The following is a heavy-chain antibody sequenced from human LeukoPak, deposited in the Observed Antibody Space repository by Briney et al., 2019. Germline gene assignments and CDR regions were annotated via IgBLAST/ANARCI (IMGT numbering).Heavy chain of an antibody. CDR3: ARAPRRRLLWFGEWDY. CDR1: GYTFTGYY. CDR2: INPNSGGT. Sequence: GASVKVSCKASGYTFTGYYMHWVRQAPGQGLEWMGWINPNSGGTNYAQKFQGRVTMTRDTSISTAYMELSRLRSDDTAVYYCARAPRRRLLWFGEWDYWGKGTLVTVSS. D-gene: IGHD3-10*01. V-gene: IGHV1-2*02. J-gene: IGHJ4*02.